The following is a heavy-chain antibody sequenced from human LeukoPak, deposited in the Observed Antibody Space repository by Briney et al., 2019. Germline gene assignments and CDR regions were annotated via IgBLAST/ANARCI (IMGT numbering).Heavy chain of an antibody. J-gene: IGHJ4*02. CDR3: GREGVFLFSGGAGY. D-gene: IGHD2-21*01. Sequence: GGSLRLSCAASGLTFNNYWMSWVRQAPGKGLEWVANINQDGSERYYLDSVKGRFTISRDNTKNSLYLQMNSLRAEDTALYYCGREGVFLFSGGAGYGGQEPLVPASS. CDR2: INQDGSER. V-gene: IGHV3-7*01. CDR1: GLTFNNYW.